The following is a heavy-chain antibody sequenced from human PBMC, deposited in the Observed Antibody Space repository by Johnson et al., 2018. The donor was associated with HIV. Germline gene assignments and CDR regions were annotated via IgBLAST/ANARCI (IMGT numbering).Heavy chain of an antibody. CDR3: AKGFFGPGHCSGGSCYSVDAFDI. Sequence: VQLVESGGGLIQPGGSLRLSCAASGFIVSSKYMSWVRQAPGKGLEWVSGINWNGGSTGYADSVKGRFTISRDNAKNSLYLQMNSLRAEDTALYYCAKGFFGPGHCSGGSCYSVDAFDIWGQGTMVTVSS. CDR2: INWNGGST. CDR1: GFIVSSKY. D-gene: IGHD2-15*01. V-gene: IGHV3-20*04. J-gene: IGHJ3*02.